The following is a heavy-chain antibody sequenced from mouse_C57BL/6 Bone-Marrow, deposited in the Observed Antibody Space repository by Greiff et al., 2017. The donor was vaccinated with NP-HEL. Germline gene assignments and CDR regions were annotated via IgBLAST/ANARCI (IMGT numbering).Heavy chain of an antibody. D-gene: IGHD2-2*01. Sequence: QVQLQQPGAELVRPGTSVKLSCKASGYTFTSYWMHWVKQRPGQGLEWIGVIDPSDSYTNYNQKFKGKATLTVDTSSSTAYMQLSSLTSEDSAVYYCARWLRPYYFDYWGQGTTLTVSS. CDR2: IDPSDSYT. V-gene: IGHV1-59*01. J-gene: IGHJ2*01. CDR3: ARWLRPYYFDY. CDR1: GYTFTSYW.